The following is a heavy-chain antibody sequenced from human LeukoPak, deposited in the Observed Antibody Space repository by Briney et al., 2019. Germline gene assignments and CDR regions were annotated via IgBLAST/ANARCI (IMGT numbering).Heavy chain of an antibody. CDR1: GFTFSSYG. D-gene: IGHD5-24*01. CDR2: ISYDGSNK. Sequence: RSLRLSCAASGFTFSSYGMHWVRQAPGKGLEWVAVISYDGSNKYYADSVKGRFTISRDNSKNTLYLQMNSLRAEDTAVYYCAKDGRWLQYYFDYWGQGTLVTVSS. CDR3: AKDGRWLQYYFDY. J-gene: IGHJ4*02. V-gene: IGHV3-30*18.